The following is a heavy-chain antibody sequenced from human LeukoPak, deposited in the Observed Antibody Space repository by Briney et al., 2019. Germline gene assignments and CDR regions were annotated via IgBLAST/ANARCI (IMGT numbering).Heavy chain of an antibody. CDR2: ISSSGSTI. CDR1: GFTFSSYE. J-gene: IGHJ3*02. Sequence: GGSLRLSCAASGFTFSSYEMIWVRQAPGKGLEGVSYISSSGSTIYYADSVKGRFTISRDNAKDSLYLQMNSLRAEDTAVYYCALMVVVVAVDNDAFDIWGQGTMVTVSS. V-gene: IGHV3-48*03. D-gene: IGHD2-15*01. CDR3: ALMVVVVAVDNDAFDI.